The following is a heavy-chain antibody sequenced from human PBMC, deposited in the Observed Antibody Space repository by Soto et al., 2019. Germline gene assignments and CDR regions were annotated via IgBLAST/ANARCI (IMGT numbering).Heavy chain of an antibody. CDR2: INAGNGHT. CDR3: ARDLRGATTGYYYGMDV. V-gene: IGHV1-3*01. Sequence: QVQLVQSGAEVKKPGASVKVSCKASGYTFTSYAMHWVRQAPGQRLEWMGWINAGNGHTKYSQKFQGRVTITRDTSASTAYMELSSLRSEDTAVYYCARDLRGATTGYYYGMDVWGQLTTVTVSS. CDR1: GYTFTSYA. J-gene: IGHJ6*02. D-gene: IGHD1-26*01.